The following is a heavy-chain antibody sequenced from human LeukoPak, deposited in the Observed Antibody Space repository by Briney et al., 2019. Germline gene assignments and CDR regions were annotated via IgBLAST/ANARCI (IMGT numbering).Heavy chain of an antibody. D-gene: IGHD2-21*02. CDR3: ARASGGDCCTFDY. V-gene: IGHV1-69*05. J-gene: IGHJ4*02. CDR1: GGTFSSYA. Sequence: GASVKVSCKASGGTFSSYAIGWVRQAPGQGLEWMGRIIPIFGTANYAQKFQGRVTITTDESTSTAYMELSSLRSEDTAVYYCARASGGDCCTFDYWGQGTLVTVSS. CDR2: IIPIFGTA.